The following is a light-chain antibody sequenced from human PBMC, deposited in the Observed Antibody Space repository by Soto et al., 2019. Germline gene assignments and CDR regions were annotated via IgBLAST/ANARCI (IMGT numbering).Light chain of an antibody. V-gene: IGKV2-28*01. Sequence: DIVMTQSPLSLPVTPGEPASISCRSSQSLLHSNGYNYLDWYLQKPGQSPQLLIYLGSNRASGVPDRCSGSGSGTDFTLKISRVEAEDVGVYYCMQVLQTRAFGQGTKLEIK. CDR2: LGS. J-gene: IGKJ2*01. CDR1: QSLLHSNGYNY. CDR3: MQVLQTRA.